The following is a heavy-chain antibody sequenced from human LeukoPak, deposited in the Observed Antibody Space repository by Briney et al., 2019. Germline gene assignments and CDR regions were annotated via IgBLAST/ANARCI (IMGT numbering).Heavy chain of an antibody. CDR1: GYTFTSYY. D-gene: IGHD3-10*01. Sequence: ASVKLSCTASGYTFTSYYMHWVRQAPGQGLEWMGIIKPSGGSTSYAQKSQGRVTMTRATSTSTVYMELSSLRSEDTAVYYCARTTMVGGVDYGMDVWGQGTTVTVSS. CDR2: IKPSGGST. V-gene: IGHV1-46*01. J-gene: IGHJ6*02. CDR3: ARTTMVGGVDYGMDV.